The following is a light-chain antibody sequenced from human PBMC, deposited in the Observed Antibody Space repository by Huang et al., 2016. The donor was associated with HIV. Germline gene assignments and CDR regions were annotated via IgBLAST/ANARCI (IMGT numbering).Light chain of an antibody. CDR3: QQNNNWPPLFT. V-gene: IGKV3-15*01. CDR2: GAS. J-gene: IGKJ3*01. Sequence: EIVMTQSPANLSVSPGERATLSCRASQSVSSNLARYQQKPGQAPRLLIYGASTRDTGIPARFSGSGSGTEFTLTISSLQSEDFAVYYCQQNNNWPPLFTFGPGTKVDIK. CDR1: QSVSSN.